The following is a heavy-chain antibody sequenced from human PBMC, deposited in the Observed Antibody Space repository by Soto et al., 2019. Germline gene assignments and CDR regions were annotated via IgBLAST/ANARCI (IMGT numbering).Heavy chain of an antibody. CDR3: ARDRGGIIVLPDAGDNYYSGMDV. J-gene: IGHJ6*02. V-gene: IGHV4-30-4*01. D-gene: IGHD2-2*01. CDR2: IYYSGST. Sequence: SETLSLTCTVSGGSISSGDYYWSWIRQPPGEGLEWIGYIYYSGSTYYNPSLNSRLTISVDTSKNQFSLKLSSVTAADTAVYYCARDRGGIIVLPDAGDNYYSGMDVWGQGATVTVSS. CDR1: GGSISSGDYY.